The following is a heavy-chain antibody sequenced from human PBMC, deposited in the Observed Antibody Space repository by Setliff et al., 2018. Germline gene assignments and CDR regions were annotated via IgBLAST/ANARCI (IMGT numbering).Heavy chain of an antibody. CDR1: GDSISSFY. V-gene: IGHV4-4*08. Sequence: SETLSLTCTVSGDSISSFYWSWIRQPPGKGLEWIGCIYTTGNTNYNPSLKSRVTTSLDTAKNQCSRKPSAVTAADTAVYYCVRQPRTYVAAGPPFEYWGQGTLVTVSS. CDR3: VRQPRTYVAAGPPFEY. CDR2: IYTTGNT. D-gene: IGHD6-19*01. J-gene: IGHJ4*02.